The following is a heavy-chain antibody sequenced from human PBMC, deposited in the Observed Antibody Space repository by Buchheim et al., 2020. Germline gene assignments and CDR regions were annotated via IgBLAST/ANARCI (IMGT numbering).Heavy chain of an antibody. J-gene: IGHJ2*01. D-gene: IGHD3-22*01. CDR2: IYWDDDK. V-gene: IGHV2-5*02. CDR3: AHSLYYYEARPPWYFDL. Sequence: QITLKESGPTLVKPTQTLTLTCTFSGFSLSTSGVGVGWIRQPPGKALEWLALIYWDDDKRYSPSLKSRLTITKDTPKNQVGLTMTNMDPVDTATYYCAHSLYYYEARPPWYFDLWGRGTL. CDR1: GFSLSTSGVG.